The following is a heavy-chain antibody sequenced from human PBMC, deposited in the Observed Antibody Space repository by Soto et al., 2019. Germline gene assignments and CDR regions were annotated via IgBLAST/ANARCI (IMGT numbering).Heavy chain of an antibody. V-gene: IGHV3-23*01. D-gene: IGHD3-10*01. Sequence: GGTLRLSSAVSGFTFSTFAMMWYLRAPGQVLERVVAISGSDGNTYYASSVKGRFTISRNNSKNTLYLQMNSLRAEDTAVYYCAKTWFLWSQNDYWGQGTLVTVSS. CDR1: GFTFSTFA. CDR3: AKTWFLWSQNDY. J-gene: IGHJ4*02. CDR2: ISGSDGNT.